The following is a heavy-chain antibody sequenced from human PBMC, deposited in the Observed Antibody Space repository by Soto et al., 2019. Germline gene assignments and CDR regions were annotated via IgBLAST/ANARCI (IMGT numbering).Heavy chain of an antibody. CDR3: VRRHVSATGIDWFDP. CDR1: GYTFPSYG. J-gene: IGHJ5*02. Sequence: ASVKVSCQASGYTFPSYGIHLVLQAPVQRLEWMGWINAANGDTKYSPKFQGRVTITRDTSASTAYMELSSLRSEDTAVYYCVRRHVSATGIDWFDPWGQGTLVTVSS. CDR2: INAANGDT. D-gene: IGHD6-13*01. V-gene: IGHV1-3*01.